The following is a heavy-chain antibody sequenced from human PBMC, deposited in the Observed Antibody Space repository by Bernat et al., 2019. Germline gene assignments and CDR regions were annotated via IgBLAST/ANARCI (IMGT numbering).Heavy chain of an antibody. CDR2: INHSGST. V-gene: IGHV4-34*01. CDR3: ARTPYMGWGGYYDYYMDV. J-gene: IGHJ6*03. Sequence: QVQLQLGGAGLFKPSEILSLTCAVYGGSFSGYYWSWIRQPPGMGLEWIGEINHSGSTNDNPSLKSRVTISVDTSKNQYSLKLSSVTAADTAVYYCARTPYMGWGGYYDYYMDVWGKGTTVTVSS. CDR1: GGSFSGYY. D-gene: IGHD3-16*01.